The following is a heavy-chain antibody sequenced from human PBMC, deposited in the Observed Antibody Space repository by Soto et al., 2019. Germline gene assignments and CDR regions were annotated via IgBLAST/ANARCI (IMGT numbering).Heavy chain of an antibody. Sequence: QVQLVESGGGVVQPGRSLRLSCAASGFTFSSYGMHWVRQAPGKGLEWVAVISYDGSNKYYADSVKGRFTISRDNSKNTLYLQMNSLRAEDTAVYYCAKECYDSSGYDYVEAFDIWGQGTMVTVSS. V-gene: IGHV3-30*18. CDR1: GFTFSSYG. CDR3: AKECYDSSGYDYVEAFDI. J-gene: IGHJ3*02. CDR2: ISYDGSNK. D-gene: IGHD3-22*01.